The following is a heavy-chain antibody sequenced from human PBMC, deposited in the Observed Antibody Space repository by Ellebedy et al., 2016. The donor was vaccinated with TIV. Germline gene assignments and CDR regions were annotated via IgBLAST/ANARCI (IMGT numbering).Heavy chain of an antibody. Sequence: SETLSLXXAVYGGSFSGYYWSWIRQPPGKGLEWIGEINHSGSINYNPSLKSRVTISVDTSKNQFSLKLSSVTAADTAVYYCAKVGGSRDYWGQGTLVTVSS. CDR2: INHSGSI. CDR1: GGSFSGYY. V-gene: IGHV4-34*01. CDR3: AKVGGSRDY. J-gene: IGHJ4*02. D-gene: IGHD1-26*01.